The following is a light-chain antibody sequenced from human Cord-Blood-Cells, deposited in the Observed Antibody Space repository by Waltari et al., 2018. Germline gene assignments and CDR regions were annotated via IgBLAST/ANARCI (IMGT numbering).Light chain of an antibody. CDR2: LGS. Sequence: DIVMTQSPLSLPVAPGEPPSISCTSSQSLLHSIGYNYLDSYLQKPRPSTQLLSYLGSNRATGVSERFSGSGAGTDFTLNSSRVEAEDVGVYCGRTDLQTLVPSGAGPKVDI. V-gene: IGKV2-28*01. CDR1: QSLLHSIGYNY. J-gene: IGKJ3*01. CDR3: RTDLQTLVP.